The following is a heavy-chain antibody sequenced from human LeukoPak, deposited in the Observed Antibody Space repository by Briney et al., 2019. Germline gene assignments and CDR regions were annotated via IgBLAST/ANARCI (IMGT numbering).Heavy chain of an antibody. CDR3: ARDQGDNSYGYYAIWYAFDV. CDR1: GGTFNDYA. J-gene: IGHJ3*01. V-gene: IGHV1-69*04. Sequence: SVKVSCKASGGTFNDYAISWVRQAPGQGLEWMGRIVPILGIANYAQEFQGRLIITADKATSSAYMELSSLRSEDTAVYYCARDQGDNSYGYYAIWYAFDVWGQGTMVTVSS. CDR2: IVPILGIA. D-gene: IGHD5-18*01.